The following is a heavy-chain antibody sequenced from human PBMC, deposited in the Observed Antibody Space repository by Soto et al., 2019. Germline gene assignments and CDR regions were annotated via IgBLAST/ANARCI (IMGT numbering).Heavy chain of an antibody. CDR3: AKDQVDVVATSKDAFDV. V-gene: IGHV3-23*01. J-gene: IGHJ3*01. CDR1: GFTFSSCA. Sequence: EVQLLESGGGLVQPGWSLRLSCAASGFTFSSCAMTWVRQAPGKGLEWVSATSGSGGSTYYADSVKGRFTISRDNSKNTLYLQMNSLRAEDTAVYYCAKDQVDVVATSKDAFDVWGQGTMVAVSS. D-gene: IGHD5-12*01. CDR2: TSGSGGST.